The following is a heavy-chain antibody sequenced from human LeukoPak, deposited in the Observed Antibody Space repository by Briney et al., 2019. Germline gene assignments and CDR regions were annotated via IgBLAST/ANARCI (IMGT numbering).Heavy chain of an antibody. J-gene: IGHJ5*02. CDR3: ARQGITIFGPFDP. D-gene: IGHD3-3*01. CDR1: GGSISSSGYY. Sequence: SETLSLTCTVSGGSISSSGYYWGWIRQPPGKGLEWIASIYYSGSTYYNPSLKSRVTISVDTSKNQFSLKLSSVTAADTAVYYCARQGITIFGPFDPWGQGTLVTVSS. V-gene: IGHV4-39*01. CDR2: IYYSGST.